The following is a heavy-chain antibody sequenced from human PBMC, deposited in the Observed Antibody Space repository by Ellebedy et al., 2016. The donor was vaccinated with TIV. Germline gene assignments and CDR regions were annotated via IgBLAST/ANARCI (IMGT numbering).Heavy chain of an antibody. D-gene: IGHD2/OR15-2a*01. J-gene: IGHJ4*02. V-gene: IGHV4-34*01. CDR2: IYESERT. CDR1: GGSFSGYY. Sequence: MPSETLSLTCAVYGGSFSGYYWNWIRQPPGRGPEWIGSIYESERTYYNPSLKSRVTISADTSKNQFSLKLNSVTAADTAVYLCARRTIFEKNFDYWGQGTLVAVSS. CDR3: ARRTIFEKNFDY.